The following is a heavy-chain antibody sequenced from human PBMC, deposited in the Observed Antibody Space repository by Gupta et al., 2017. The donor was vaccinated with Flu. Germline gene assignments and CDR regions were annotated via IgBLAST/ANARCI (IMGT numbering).Heavy chain of an antibody. CDR1: SSYG. CDR3: AKPKIRGGYNFRLWVDY. V-gene: IGHV3-30*18. CDR2: ISYDGSNK. D-gene: IGHD5-12*01. Sequence: SSYGMHWVRQAPGKGLEWVAVISYDGSNKYYADSVKGRFTISRDNSKNTLYLQMNSLRAEDTAVYYCAKPKIRGGYNFRLWVDYWGQGTLVTVSS. J-gene: IGHJ4*02.